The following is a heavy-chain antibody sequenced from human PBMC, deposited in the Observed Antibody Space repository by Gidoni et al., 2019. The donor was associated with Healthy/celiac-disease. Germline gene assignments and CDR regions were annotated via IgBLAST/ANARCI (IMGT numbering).Heavy chain of an antibody. V-gene: IGHV1-46*03. Sequence: QVQLVQSGAEVKKPGASVKVSCKASGYTFTSYYMHWVRQAPGQGLEWMGIITPSGGSTSYAQKFQGRVTMTRDTSTSTVYMELSSLRSEDTAVYYCARGDYDSSGYSPPEVVYWGQGTLVTVSS. CDR3: ARGDYDSSGYSPPEVVY. CDR2: ITPSGGST. J-gene: IGHJ4*02. D-gene: IGHD3-22*01. CDR1: GYTFTSYY.